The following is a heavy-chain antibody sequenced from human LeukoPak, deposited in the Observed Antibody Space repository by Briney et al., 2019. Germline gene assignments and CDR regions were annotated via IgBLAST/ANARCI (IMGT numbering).Heavy chain of an antibody. D-gene: IGHD3-3*01. CDR1: GFTFSSYG. J-gene: IGHJ6*04. Sequence: PGGSLRLSCAASGFTFSSYGMHWVRQAPGKGLEWVAFIRYDGSNKYYADSVKGRFTISRDNSKNTLYLQMNSLRAEDTAVYYCAKDHGLYVLRFLEWVDVWGKGTTVTVSS. V-gene: IGHV3-30*02. CDR2: IRYDGSNK. CDR3: AKDHGLYVLRFLEWVDV.